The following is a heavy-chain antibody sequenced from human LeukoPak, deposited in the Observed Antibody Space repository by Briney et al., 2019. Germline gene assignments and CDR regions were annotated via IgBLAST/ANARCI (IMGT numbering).Heavy chain of an antibody. CDR1: GFTFSSYA. CDR3: ARDLRNYYGSGSYYNPGDY. D-gene: IGHD3-10*01. J-gene: IGHJ4*02. Sequence: TGGSLRLSCAASGFTFSSYAMHWVRQAPGKGLVWVALISYNGSDKYYIDSVKGRFTISRDNSKNTLYVQMNSLRAEDTAVYYCARDLRNYYGSGSYYNPGDYWGQGTLVTVSS. CDR2: ISYNGSDK. V-gene: IGHV3-30*04.